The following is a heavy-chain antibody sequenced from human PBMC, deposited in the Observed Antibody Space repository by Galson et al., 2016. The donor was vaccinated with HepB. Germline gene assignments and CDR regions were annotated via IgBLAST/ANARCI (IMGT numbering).Heavy chain of an antibody. CDR3: AKAHYDILTGYWPYFDY. CDR1: GFTFRSYA. CDR2: ISGSGGST. D-gene: IGHD3-9*01. J-gene: IGHJ4*02. V-gene: IGHV3-23*01. Sequence: SLRLSCAASGFTFRSYAMSWVRQAPGKGLEWVSGISGSGGSTYYADSVKGRITISRDNSKNALYLQMNSLRVEDTAVYYCAKAHYDILTGYWPYFDYWGQGTFVAVSS.